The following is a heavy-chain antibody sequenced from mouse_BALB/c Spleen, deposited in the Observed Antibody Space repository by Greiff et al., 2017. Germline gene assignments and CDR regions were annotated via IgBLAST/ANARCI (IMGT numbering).Heavy chain of an antibody. J-gene: IGHJ3*01. CDR2: INPSNGGT. CDR3: TSQIYYGNYSAY. V-gene: IGHV1S81*02. CDR1: GYTFTSYY. D-gene: IGHD2-1*01. Sequence: QVQLQQSGAELVKPGASVKLSCKASGYTFTSYYMYWVKQRPGQGLEWIGEINPSNGGTNFNEKFESKATLTVDKSSSTAYMQLSSLTSEDSAVYYCTSQIYYGNYSAYWGQGTLVTVSA.